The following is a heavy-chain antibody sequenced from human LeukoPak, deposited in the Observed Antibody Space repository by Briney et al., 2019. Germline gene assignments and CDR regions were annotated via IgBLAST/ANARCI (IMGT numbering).Heavy chain of an antibody. Sequence: ASVKVSCKAFGYTFTSYYMHWVRQAPGQGLEWMGIINPSGGSTSYAQKFQGRVTMTRDTSTSTVYMELSSLRSEDTAVYYCARSSQLLLYFDLWGQGTLVTVSS. CDR3: ARSSQLLLYFDL. J-gene: IGHJ4*02. CDR1: GYTFTSYY. V-gene: IGHV1-46*01. D-gene: IGHD1-1*01. CDR2: INPSGGST.